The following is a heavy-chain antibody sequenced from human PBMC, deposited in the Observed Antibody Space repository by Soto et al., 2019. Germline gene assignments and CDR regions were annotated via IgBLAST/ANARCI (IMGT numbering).Heavy chain of an antibody. J-gene: IGHJ4*02. CDR3: ARVPDY. CDR1: GCSISSGGYS. CDR2: IYHSVST. V-gene: IGHV4-30-2*01. Sequence: QLQLLESGSGLLKPSQTLSLTCAVSGCSISSGGYSWGWIRQPPGKGLEWIAYIYHSVSTYYNPSLQRGVTISVDRSKSQFSLRVRSVTAADTAVYYCARVPDYWGQGALVTVSS.